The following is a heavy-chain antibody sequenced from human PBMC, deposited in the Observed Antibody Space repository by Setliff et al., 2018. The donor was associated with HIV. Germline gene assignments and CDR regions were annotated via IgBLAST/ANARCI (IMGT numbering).Heavy chain of an antibody. CDR3: SRWPFDY. CDR2: IDLGGSII. CDR1: GFIFSHYI. Sequence: GGSLRLSCEASGFIFSHYILTWVRQAPGRGLELVSYIDLGGSIIHYADSVRGRFTISRDDARKSVFLQMGSLRAEDTAMYYCSRWPFDYWGQGALVTVSS. V-gene: IGHV3-48*04. D-gene: IGHD5-12*01. J-gene: IGHJ4*02.